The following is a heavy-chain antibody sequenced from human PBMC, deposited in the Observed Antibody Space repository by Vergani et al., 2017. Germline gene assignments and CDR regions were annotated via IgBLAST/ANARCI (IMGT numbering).Heavy chain of an antibody. CDR3: EHRDICDDNVEYFDY. Sequence: QITLKESGPTLVKPTQTLTLTCTVSGFSVSSSGVGVAWIRQPPGKALECLAIIYWNDDKRYSPSLMGRLTIAKDTSRNQVVLTMTNMDPVDTATYYCEHRDICDDNVEYFDYWRTDTLVIVSS. D-gene: IGHD3-9*01. CDR2: IYWNDDK. CDR1: GFSVSSSGVG. J-gene: IGHJ4*02. V-gene: IGHV2-5*01.